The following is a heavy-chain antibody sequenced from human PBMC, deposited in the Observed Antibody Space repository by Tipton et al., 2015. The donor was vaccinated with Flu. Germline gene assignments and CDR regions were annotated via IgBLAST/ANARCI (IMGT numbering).Heavy chain of an antibody. CDR2: IYSDGPT. CDR1: GFSVSSVY. Sequence: SLRLSCAVSGFSVSSVYMSWVRQAPGKGLEWVSLIYSDGPTYYPDSLKGRFTISRDNSKNTLSLQMNSLRGEDTAVYFCAKLAYCGGDCSNFDCWGQGTLVTVSS. J-gene: IGHJ4*02. CDR3: AKLAYCGGDCSNFDC. D-gene: IGHD2-21*02. V-gene: IGHV3-66*02.